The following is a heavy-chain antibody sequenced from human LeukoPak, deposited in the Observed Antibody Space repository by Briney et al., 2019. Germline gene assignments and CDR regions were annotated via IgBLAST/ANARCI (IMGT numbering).Heavy chain of an antibody. Sequence: AGGSLRLSCAASGFTFSSYEVNWVRQAPGKGLEWVSYISSSGSTIYYADSVKGRFTTSRDNAKNSLYLQMNSLRAEDTAVYYCARVGNYYGSGSYSNWFDPWGQGTLVTVSS. CDR3: ARVGNYYGSGSYSNWFDP. D-gene: IGHD3-10*01. CDR2: ISSSGSTI. J-gene: IGHJ5*02. CDR1: GFTFSSYE. V-gene: IGHV3-48*03.